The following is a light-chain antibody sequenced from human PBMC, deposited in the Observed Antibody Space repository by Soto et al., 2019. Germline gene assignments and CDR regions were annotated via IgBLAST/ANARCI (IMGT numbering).Light chain of an antibody. Sequence: EIVMTQSPVTLSVSPGEGATLFCRASQSGRNNLAWYQHNPGLAPRLLIYAVSTRATGVPARFSGNGSETEFTLTISGLQSDDFALYFCQQYNKWPPWTFDQGTKVEIK. J-gene: IGKJ1*01. V-gene: IGKV3-15*01. CDR3: QQYNKWPPWT. CDR2: AVS. CDR1: QSGRNN.